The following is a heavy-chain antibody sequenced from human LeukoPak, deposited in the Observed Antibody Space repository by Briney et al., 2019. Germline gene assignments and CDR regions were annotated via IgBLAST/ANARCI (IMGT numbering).Heavy chain of an antibody. D-gene: IGHD6-6*01. CDR3: TRRAARRSYWFDP. J-gene: IGHJ5*02. Sequence: GGSLKLSCAASGFTVSSNYMTWVRQAPGKGLEWVGFIRSKAYGGTTEYAASVKGRFTISRDDSKSIAYLQMNSLKTEDTAVYYCTRRAARRSYWFDPWGQGTLVTVSS. CDR2: IRSKAYGGTT. V-gene: IGHV3-49*04. CDR1: GFTVSSNY.